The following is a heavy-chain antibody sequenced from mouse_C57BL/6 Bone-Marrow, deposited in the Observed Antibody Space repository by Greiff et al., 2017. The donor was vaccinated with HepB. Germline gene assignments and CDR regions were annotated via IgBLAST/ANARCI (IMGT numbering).Heavy chain of an antibody. CDR2: SRNKANDYTT. V-gene: IGHV7-1*01. J-gene: IGHJ1*03. CDR3: ARDAGYYYWYFDV. D-gene: IGHD1-1*01. Sequence: EVKVVESGGGLVQSGRSLRLSCATSGFTFSDFYMEWVRQAPGKGLEWIAASRNKANDYTTEYSASVKGRFIVSRDTSQSILYLQMNALRAEDTAIYYCARDAGYYYWYFDVWGTGTTVTVSS. CDR1: GFTFSDFY.